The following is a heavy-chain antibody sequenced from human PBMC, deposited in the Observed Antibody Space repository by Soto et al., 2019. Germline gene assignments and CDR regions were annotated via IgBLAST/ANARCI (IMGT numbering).Heavy chain of an antibody. CDR1: GGTFSSYT. D-gene: IGHD6-19*01. CDR3: ARAIPAAVAGSWPFDY. CDR2: IIPILGIA. Sequence: QVQLVQSGAEVKKPGSSVKVSCKASGGTFSSYTISWVRQAPGQGLEWMGRIIPILGIANYAQKFQGRVTITADKSTSTAYMELSSLRSEDTAVYYCARAIPAAVAGSWPFDYWGQGTLVTVSS. J-gene: IGHJ4*02. V-gene: IGHV1-69*02.